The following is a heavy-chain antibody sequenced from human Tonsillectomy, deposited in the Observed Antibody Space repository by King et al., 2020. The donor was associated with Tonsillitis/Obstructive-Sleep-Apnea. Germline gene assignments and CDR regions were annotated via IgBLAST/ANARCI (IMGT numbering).Heavy chain of an antibody. CDR2: ISSSSSYT. Sequence: VQLVESGGGLVKPGGSLRLSCAASGFTFSDYYMSWIRQAPGKGLEWVSYISSSSSYTNYADSVKGRFTISRDNAKNSLYLQMNSLRAEDTAVYYCGRVLTGSWGYDYYGMDVWGQGTTVTVSS. V-gene: IGHV3-11*06. D-gene: IGHD6-13*01. CDR3: GRVLTGSWGYDYYGMDV. J-gene: IGHJ6*02. CDR1: GFTFSDYY.